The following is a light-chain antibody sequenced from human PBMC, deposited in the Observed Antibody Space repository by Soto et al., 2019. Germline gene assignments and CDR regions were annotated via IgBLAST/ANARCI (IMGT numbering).Light chain of an antibody. Sequence: DIQMTQSPSTLSASVGDRVTITCRASQSISRRLAWYQQKPGKVPTVLIYDASTLPSGVPSRFSGGGSGTEVTLTILSLQPDDVATYYCQEYTTYSRTFGQGTKVEVK. CDR3: QEYTTYSRT. V-gene: IGKV1-5*01. CDR2: DAS. J-gene: IGKJ1*01. CDR1: QSISRR.